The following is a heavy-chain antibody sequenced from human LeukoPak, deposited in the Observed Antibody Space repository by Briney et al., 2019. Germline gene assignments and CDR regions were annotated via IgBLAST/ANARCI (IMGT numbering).Heavy chain of an antibody. Sequence: PGGSLRLSCAASGFTFDDYAMHWVRQAPGKGLEWVSGISWSSGSIGYADSVKGRFTISRDNAKNSLYLQMNSLRAEDTALYYCAKDIRGMGQWLGFDYWGQGTLVTVSS. D-gene: IGHD6-19*01. J-gene: IGHJ4*02. CDR3: AKDIRGMGQWLGFDY. V-gene: IGHV3-9*01. CDR2: ISWSSGSI. CDR1: GFTFDDYA.